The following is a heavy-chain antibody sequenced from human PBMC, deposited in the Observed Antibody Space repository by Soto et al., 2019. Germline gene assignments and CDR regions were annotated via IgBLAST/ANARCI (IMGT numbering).Heavy chain of an antibody. D-gene: IGHD3-22*01. Sequence: ASVKVSCKASGYTFTSYYMHWVRQAPGQGLEWMGIINPSGGSTSYAQKFQGRVTMTRDTSTSTVYMELSSLRSEDTAVYYCARDPHHGDSSGDHSYHYGMDVWGQGTTVTVSS. CDR1: GYTFTSYY. V-gene: IGHV1-46*01. CDR2: INPSGGST. J-gene: IGHJ6*02. CDR3: ARDPHHGDSSGDHSYHYGMDV.